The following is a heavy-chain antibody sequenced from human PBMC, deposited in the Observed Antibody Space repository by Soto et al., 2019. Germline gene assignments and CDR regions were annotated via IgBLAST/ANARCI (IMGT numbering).Heavy chain of an antibody. J-gene: IGHJ6*02. CDR2: IYYSGST. D-gene: IGHD2-2*01. CDR1: GGSISSSSYY. CDR3: ARDYLVPAAAYYYGMDV. Sequence: SETLSLTCTVSGGSISSSSYYWGWIRHPPGKGLEWIGSIYYSGSTYYNPSLKSRVTISVDTSKNQFSLKLSSVTAADTAVYYCARDYLVPAAAYYYGMDVWGQGTTVTVSS. V-gene: IGHV4-39*02.